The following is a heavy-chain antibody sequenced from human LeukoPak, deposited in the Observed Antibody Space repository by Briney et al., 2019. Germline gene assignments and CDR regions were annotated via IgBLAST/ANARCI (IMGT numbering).Heavy chain of an antibody. CDR2: ISGSGGST. J-gene: IGHJ4*02. Sequence: GGSLRLSCAASGFTFSSYAMSWVRQAPGKGLEWVSAISGSGGSTYYADSVKGRFTISRDNPKNTLYLQMNSLRAEDTAVYYCAKGGCSGGSCYSIYWGQGTLVTVSS. CDR1: GFTFSSYA. V-gene: IGHV3-23*01. CDR3: AKGGCSGGSCYSIY. D-gene: IGHD2-15*01.